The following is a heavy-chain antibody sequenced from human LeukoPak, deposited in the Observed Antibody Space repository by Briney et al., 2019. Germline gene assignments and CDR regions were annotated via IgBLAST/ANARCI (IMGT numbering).Heavy chain of an antibody. CDR1: GFTVSSNY. Sequence: SGGSLRLSCAASGFTVSSNYMSWVRQAPGKGLEWVSVIYSGGSTYYADSVKGRFTISRDNSKNTLYLQMNSLRAEDTAVYYCAKGMATTTGYFDYWGQGTLVTVSS. CDR3: AKGMATTTGYFDY. J-gene: IGHJ4*02. CDR2: IYSGGST. V-gene: IGHV3-66*01. D-gene: IGHD5-24*01.